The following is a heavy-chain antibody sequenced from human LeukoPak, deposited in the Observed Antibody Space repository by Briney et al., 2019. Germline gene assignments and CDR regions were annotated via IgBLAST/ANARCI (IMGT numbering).Heavy chain of an antibody. Sequence: ASVKVSCTASGYTFTGYFIHWVRQAPGQGLEWMGWINPNSGGTHYAQKFQGRVTMTRDTSISTVYMELSRLRSDDTAVYYCARVLDRRDYYDSSGYYYDWGQGTLVTVSS. V-gene: IGHV1-2*02. CDR2: INPNSGGT. D-gene: IGHD3-22*01. J-gene: IGHJ4*02. CDR3: ARVLDRRDYYDSSGYYYD. CDR1: GYTFTGYF.